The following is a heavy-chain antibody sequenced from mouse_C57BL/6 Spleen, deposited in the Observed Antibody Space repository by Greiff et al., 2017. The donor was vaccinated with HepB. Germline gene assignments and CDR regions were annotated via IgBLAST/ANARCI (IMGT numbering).Heavy chain of an antibody. V-gene: IGHV5-9*01. Sequence: VQLKESGGGLVKPGGSLKLSCAASGFTFSSYTMSWVRQTPEKRLEWVATISGGGGNTYYPDSVKGRFTISSDNAKNTLYLQLSSLRSEDTALYYCARHDDYDWFAYWGQGTLVTVSA. J-gene: IGHJ3*01. D-gene: IGHD2-4*01. CDR3: ARHDDYDWFAY. CDR2: ISGGGGNT. CDR1: GFTFSSYT.